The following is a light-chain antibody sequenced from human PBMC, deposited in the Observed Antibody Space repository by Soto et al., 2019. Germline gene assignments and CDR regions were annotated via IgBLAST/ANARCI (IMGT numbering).Light chain of an antibody. Sequence: ENVLTQSPDTLSLSPGERATLSCRASQSVSRSYLAWSQQTPGQAPPLLLYAASSSATGVPDSFSGSGSATAFSLTISSLEPEDFAVYFCHQYASSPLTFGGGTQLDI. J-gene: IGKJ4*01. V-gene: IGKV3-20*01. CDR3: HQYASSPLT. CDR2: AAS. CDR1: QSVSRSY.